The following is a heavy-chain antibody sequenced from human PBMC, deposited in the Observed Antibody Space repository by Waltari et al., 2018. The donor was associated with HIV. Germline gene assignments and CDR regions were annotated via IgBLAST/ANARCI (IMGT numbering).Heavy chain of an antibody. V-gene: IGHV4-38-2*01. J-gene: IGHJ6*02. CDR3: ARSDYFASGIYSPDYYYGLAV. CDR2: LFHTGTP. D-gene: IGHD3-10*01. CDR1: GYSISSGYF. Sequence: QVQLQESGPGLVKPSETLSLTCAVSGYSISSGYFWDWIRQPPGKGLDWIWNLFHTGTPYSTPSLKSLGTISLDTSKNQFSMKLTSVTAADTAVYFCARSDYFASGIYSPDYYYGLAVWGQGTTVTVSS.